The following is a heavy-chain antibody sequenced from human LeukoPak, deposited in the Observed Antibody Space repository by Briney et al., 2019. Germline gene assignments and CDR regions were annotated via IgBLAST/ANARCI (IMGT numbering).Heavy chain of an antibody. D-gene: IGHD3-9*01. J-gene: IGHJ4*02. Sequence: GGSLRLSCAASGFTFSSYWMSWVRQAPGKGLEWVANIKQDGSEKYYVDSVKGRLTISRDNAKNSLYLQMSSLRAEDTAVYYCARDPGLRYFDWTMSGYFDYWGQGTLVTVSS. V-gene: IGHV3-7*03. CDR2: IKQDGSEK. CDR1: GFTFSSYW. CDR3: ARDPGLRYFDWTMSGYFDY.